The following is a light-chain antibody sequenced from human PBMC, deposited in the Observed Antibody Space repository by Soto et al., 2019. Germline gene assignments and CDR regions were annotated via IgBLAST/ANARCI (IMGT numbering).Light chain of an antibody. Sequence: EIVMTQSPATLSVSPGDRVTLSCRASQNIDNNLAWYQQRPGQPPRLLIYGASTSANGIPARFSGSGSGTEFTLTISSLQSEVFAVYCCQQYNNWPPLTFGGGTKVEIK. V-gene: IGKV3D-15*01. CDR3: QQYNNWPPLT. CDR2: GAS. CDR1: QNIDNN. J-gene: IGKJ4*01.